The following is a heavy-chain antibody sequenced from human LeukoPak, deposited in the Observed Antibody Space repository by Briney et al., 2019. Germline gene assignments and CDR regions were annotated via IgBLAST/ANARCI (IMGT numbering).Heavy chain of an antibody. J-gene: IGHJ4*02. Sequence: GGSLRLSCAASGFTFDDYAMHWVRQAPGKGLEWVSGISWNSGSIGYADSVKGRFTISRDNAKNSLYLQMNSLRAEDTALYYCAKAYEGYCSGGSCSHFDYWGQGTLVTVSS. CDR1: GFTFDDYA. CDR2: ISWNSGSI. V-gene: IGHV3-9*01. CDR3: AKAYEGYCSGGSCSHFDY. D-gene: IGHD2-15*01.